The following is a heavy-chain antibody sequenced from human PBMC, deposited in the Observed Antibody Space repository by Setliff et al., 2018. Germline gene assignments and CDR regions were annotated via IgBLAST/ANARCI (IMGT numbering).Heavy chain of an antibody. CDR2: INVDNGNT. CDR3: ARGYCDGIGCPAPLYYFDS. Sequence: ASVKVSCKASGYSFTLYAMNWVRQAPGQRPEWMGWINVDNGNTEYSQEFQDRVTITRDTSASVVYMELSSLRSEDMGVYYCARGYCDGIGCPAPLYYFDSWGQGTLVTVSS. J-gene: IGHJ4*02. D-gene: IGHD2-21*01. V-gene: IGHV1-3*03. CDR1: GYSFTLYA.